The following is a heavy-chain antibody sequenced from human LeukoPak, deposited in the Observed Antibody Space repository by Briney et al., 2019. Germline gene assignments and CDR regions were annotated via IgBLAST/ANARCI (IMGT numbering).Heavy chain of an antibody. CDR1: GFSFSSYA. V-gene: IGHV3-21*01. D-gene: IGHD6-13*01. J-gene: IGHJ3*02. CDR2: ISSGSSYI. CDR3: ARRLKAATGDAFDI. Sequence: KPGGSLRLSCATSGFSFSSYAMSWVRQAPGKGLEWVSSISSGSSYIYYADSLKGRFTISRDNAKNSLYLLMNSLRVEDTAVYYCARRLKAATGDAFDIWGQGAMVTVSS.